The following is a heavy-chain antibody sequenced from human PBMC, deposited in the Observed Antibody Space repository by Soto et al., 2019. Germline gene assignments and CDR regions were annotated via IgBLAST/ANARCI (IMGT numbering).Heavy chain of an antibody. CDR3: ARHTYYFDY. Sequence: SETLSLTCTVSGGSISSYYWSWIRQPPGKGLEWIGYIYYSGSTNYNPSLKSRVTISVDTSKNQFSLKLSSVTAADTAVYYCARHTYYFDYWGQGTLVTVSS. CDR2: IYYSGST. CDR1: GGSISSYY. J-gene: IGHJ4*02. V-gene: IGHV4-59*08. D-gene: IGHD3-16*01.